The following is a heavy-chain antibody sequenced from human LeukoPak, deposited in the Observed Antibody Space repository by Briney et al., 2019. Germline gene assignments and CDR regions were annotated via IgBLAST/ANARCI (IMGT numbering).Heavy chain of an antibody. CDR3: ATDGSGTSFPYYFES. V-gene: IGHV3-30*02. D-gene: IGHD3-10*01. CDR2: IGSDGSKQ. Sequence: GGSLKLSCAASEFFFTSSGMNWVRQAPGKGLEWVTFIGSDGSKQYYADSVKGRFSISRDNSRNTVSLQMNSLRLEDTAVYYCATDGSGTSFPYYFESWGQGTLVNVSS. CDR1: EFFFTSSG. J-gene: IGHJ4*02.